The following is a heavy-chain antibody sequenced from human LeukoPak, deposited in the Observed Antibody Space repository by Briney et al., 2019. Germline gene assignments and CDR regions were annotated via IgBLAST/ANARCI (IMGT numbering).Heavy chain of an antibody. CDR1: GFTFSSYG. D-gene: IGHD2-2*01. J-gene: IGHJ4*02. CDR2: IRYDGSNK. V-gene: IGHV3-30*02. CDR3: AKDVWYFDLSIVVVPAAMAYFDY. Sequence: GGSLRLSCAASGFTFSSYGMHWVRQAPGKGLEWVAFIRYDGSNKYYADSVKGRFTISRDNSKNTLYLQMDSLRAEDTAVYYCAKDVWYFDLSIVVVPAAMAYFDYWGQGTLVTVSS.